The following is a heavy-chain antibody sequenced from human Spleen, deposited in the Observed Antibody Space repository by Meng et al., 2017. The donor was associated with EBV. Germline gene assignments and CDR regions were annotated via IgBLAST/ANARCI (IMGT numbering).Heavy chain of an antibody. J-gene: IGHJ4*02. CDR3: ARYAGWVGIEKYYFDY. Sequence: QGQLVQSGPGVKKPGASVKVSCKASGYPFISYGITWVRQAPGQGLEWMGWISAHNGNTKFAQKFQGRVTMTTDTSTRTAYMELRGLRSDDTAVYFCARYAGWVGIEKYYFDYWGQGTLVTVSS. D-gene: IGHD1-26*01. V-gene: IGHV1-18*01. CDR2: ISAHNGNT. CDR1: GYPFISYG.